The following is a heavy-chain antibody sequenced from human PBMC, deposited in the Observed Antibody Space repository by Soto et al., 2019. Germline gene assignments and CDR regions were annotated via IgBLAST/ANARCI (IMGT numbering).Heavy chain of an antibody. V-gene: IGHV1-69*06. J-gene: IGHJ6*02. D-gene: IGHD2-2*01. CDR3: ARGVVPAAGAAPHYFHYVWTS. CDR1: GDTFKKFA. CDR2: IIPMFGTT. Sequence: QVQLVQSGPEVKKPGSSVKVSCKTSGDTFKKFAISWVRQAPGQGPEWMGGIIPMFGTTKYTQKFQGRVTFTADKSTGTAYMELTSLMSEDTATYFCARGVVPAAGAAPHYFHYVWTSGAKGPRSPSL.